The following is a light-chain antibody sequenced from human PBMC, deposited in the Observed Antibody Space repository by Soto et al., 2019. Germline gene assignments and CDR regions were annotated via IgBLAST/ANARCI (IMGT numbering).Light chain of an antibody. V-gene: IGLV2-14*02. CDR3: SSYTSSTNYV. CDR1: SSDIGSYDL. Sequence: QSALTQPASVSGSPGQSITISCTGTSSDIGSYDLVSWYQQHPGTAPKLIIYEVTKRPSGVSTRFSGSKSGNTASLTISGLQAVDEADYYCSSYTSSTNYVFGTGTKVTVL. J-gene: IGLJ1*01. CDR2: EVT.